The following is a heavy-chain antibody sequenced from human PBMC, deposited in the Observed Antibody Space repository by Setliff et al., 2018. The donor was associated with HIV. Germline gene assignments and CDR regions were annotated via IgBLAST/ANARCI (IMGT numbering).Heavy chain of an antibody. J-gene: IGHJ6*03. Sequence: ASVKVSCKPSGYTFTNYDINWVRQAAGQGLEWMGWMNPDSRNTGYAQRFQGRVTMTRDTSGSTAYMELSSLRSEDTAVYYCARGAWYTSGWHSSRYLDVWGKGTTVTVSS. V-gene: IGHV1-8*02. CDR2: MNPDSRNT. D-gene: IGHD6-25*01. CDR1: GYTFTNYD. CDR3: ARGAWYTSGWHSSRYLDV.